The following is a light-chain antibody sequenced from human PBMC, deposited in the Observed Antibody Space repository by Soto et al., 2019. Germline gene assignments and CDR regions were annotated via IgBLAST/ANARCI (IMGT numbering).Light chain of an antibody. CDR2: EVS. CDR3: SSYAGTNNLLYV. V-gene: IGLV2-8*01. Sequence: QSVLTQPPSASGSPGQSVTISCSGTSSDVGAYNYVPWYQQHPGKAPRLLIYEVSQRPSGVPDRFSGSKSANTASLTVSGLQPEDEADYYCSSYAGTNNLLYVFGTGTKGTVL. CDR1: SSDVGAYNY. J-gene: IGLJ1*01.